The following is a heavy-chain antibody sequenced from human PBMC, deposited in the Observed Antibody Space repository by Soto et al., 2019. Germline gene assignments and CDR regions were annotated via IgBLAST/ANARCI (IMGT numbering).Heavy chain of an antibody. Sequence: QLQLQESGPGLVKPSETLSLTCTVSGGSISSSSYYWGWIRQPPGKGLEWIGSIYYSGSTYYNPSLKSRVNISVDTAKNQFSLKPSSVTAADTAVYYCARRRGSGWYRLFDPWGQGTLVTVSS. D-gene: IGHD6-19*01. CDR1: GGSISSSSYY. CDR3: ARRRGSGWYRLFDP. J-gene: IGHJ5*02. V-gene: IGHV4-39*01. CDR2: IYYSGST.